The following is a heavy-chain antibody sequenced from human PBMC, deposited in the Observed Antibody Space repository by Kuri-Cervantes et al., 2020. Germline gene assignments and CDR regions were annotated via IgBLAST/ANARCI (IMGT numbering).Heavy chain of an antibody. D-gene: IGHD6-19*01. CDR1: GYTFTGYY. CDR3: ARPSSGWFDP. J-gene: IGHJ5*02. Sequence: SCKASGYTFTGYYMHWVRQAPGKGLEWVTFIRYDGSNKYYADSVKGRFTISRDNSKNTLYLQMNSLRAEDTAVYYCARPSSGWFDPWGQGTLVTVSS. CDR2: IRYDGSNK. V-gene: IGHV3-30*02.